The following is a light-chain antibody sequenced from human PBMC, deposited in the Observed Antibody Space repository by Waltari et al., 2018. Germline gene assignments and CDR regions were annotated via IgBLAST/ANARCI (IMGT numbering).Light chain of an antibody. V-gene: IGLV2-14*03. CDR2: DVS. CDR3: SSYTSSSTPWV. Sequence: QSALTQPASVPGSPGQSITISCTGTSSDVGGYNFVPWYQQHPGKAPKLLIYDVSNRPSGVSNRFSGSKSGNTASLTISGLQAEDEADYYCSSYTSSSTPWVFGTGTKVTVL. J-gene: IGLJ1*01. CDR1: SSDVGGYNF.